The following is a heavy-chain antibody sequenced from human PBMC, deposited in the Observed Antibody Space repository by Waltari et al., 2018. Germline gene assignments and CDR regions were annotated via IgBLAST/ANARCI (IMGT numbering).Heavy chain of an antibody. J-gene: IGHJ4*02. Sequence: EVQLVESGGGLVQPGRSLRLSCAASGFTFDDYAMHWVRQAPGKGLEWVSGISWNSGSIGYADSVKGRFTISRDNAKNSLYLQMNSLRAEDTALYYCAKDQSRQPMVRGLLDWGQGTLVTVSS. CDR3: AKDQSRQPMVRGLLD. D-gene: IGHD3-10*01. V-gene: IGHV3-9*01. CDR1: GFTFDDYA. CDR2: ISWNSGSI.